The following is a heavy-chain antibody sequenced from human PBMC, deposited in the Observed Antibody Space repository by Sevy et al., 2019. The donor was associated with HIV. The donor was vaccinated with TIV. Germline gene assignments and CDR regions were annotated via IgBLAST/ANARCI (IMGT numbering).Heavy chain of an antibody. V-gene: IGHV1-69*13. CDR3: ARDNSPELTTYYYYNGMDV. Sequence: ASVKVSCKASGGTFSSYAISWVRQAPGQGLEWMGGIIPIFGTANYAQKFQGRVTITADESTSTAYMELSSLRSEDTAVYYCARDNSPELTTYYYYNGMDVWGQGTTVTVSS. CDR1: GGTFSSYA. J-gene: IGHJ6*02. D-gene: IGHD4-17*01. CDR2: IIPIFGTA.